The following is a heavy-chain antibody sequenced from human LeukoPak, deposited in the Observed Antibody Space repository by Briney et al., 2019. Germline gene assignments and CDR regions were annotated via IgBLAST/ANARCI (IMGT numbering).Heavy chain of an antibody. CDR2: ISYDGSNK. J-gene: IGHJ6*02. CDR3: ARDGYYYDSSGYYYEYYYYGMDV. Sequence: GGSLRLSCAASGFTFSSYAMHWVRQAPGKGLEWVAVISYDGSNKYYADSVKGRFTISRDNSKNTLYLQMNSLRAEDTAVYYCARDGYYYDSSGYYYEYYYYGMDVWGQGTTLTVSS. CDR1: GFTFSSYA. D-gene: IGHD3-22*01. V-gene: IGHV3-30*04.